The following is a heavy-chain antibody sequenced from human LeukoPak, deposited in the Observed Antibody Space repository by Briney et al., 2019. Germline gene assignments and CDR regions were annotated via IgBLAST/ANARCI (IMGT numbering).Heavy chain of an antibody. Sequence: ASVKVSCKVSGYTLTELSMHWVRQAPGKGLEWMGGFDPEDGETIYAQKFQGRVTMTEDTSTDTAYMELSSLRSEDTAVYYCATAFSRLRDSNFDYWGQGTLVTVSS. J-gene: IGHJ4*02. CDR1: GYTLTELS. V-gene: IGHV1-24*01. CDR3: ATAFSRLRDSNFDY. CDR2: FDPEDGET. D-gene: IGHD3-3*01.